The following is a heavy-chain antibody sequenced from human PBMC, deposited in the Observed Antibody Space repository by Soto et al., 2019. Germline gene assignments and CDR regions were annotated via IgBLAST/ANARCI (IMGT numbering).Heavy chain of an antibody. CDR3: ARASPRGRYFDWLIFPLGH. CDR2: INWNGRTK. CDR1: GFTFDDYA. J-gene: IGHJ4*02. V-gene: IGHV3-20*04. D-gene: IGHD3-9*01. Sequence: GGSLRLSCAASGFTFDDYAVHWVRQAPGKGLEWVAGINWNGRTKDYVDSVKGRFTISRDTAKSSVYLQMNSLRAEDTALYFCARASPRGRYFDWLIFPLGHWGQGTLVTVSS.